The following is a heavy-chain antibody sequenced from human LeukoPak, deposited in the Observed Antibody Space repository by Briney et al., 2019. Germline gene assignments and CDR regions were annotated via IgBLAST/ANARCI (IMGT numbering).Heavy chain of an antibody. CDR2: ISYFGSA. V-gene: IGHV4-39*01. J-gene: IGHJ4*02. CDR1: GGSVRTTRYH. Sequence: SETLSLTCTVSGGSVRTTRYHWAWIRQSPGKGLEWIGSISYFGSAYYRPSLQSRATISMDSSKTQISLTLSSVTATDTALYYCATHDEGSFFESWGQGALVTVS. CDR3: ATHDEGSFFES. D-gene: IGHD3-3*02.